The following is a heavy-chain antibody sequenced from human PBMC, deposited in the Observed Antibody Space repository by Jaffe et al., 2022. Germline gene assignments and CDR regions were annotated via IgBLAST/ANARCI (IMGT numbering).Heavy chain of an antibody. CDR1: GYSISSGYY. CDR3: ARGLEGSGSYYFFHYFDY. V-gene: IGHV4-38-2*01. Sequence: QVQLQESGPGLVKPSETLSLTCAVSGYSISSGYYWGWIRQPPGKGLEWIGSIYHSGSTYYNPSLKSRVTISVDTSKNQFSLKLSSVTAADTAVYYCARGLEGSGSYYFFHYFDYWGQGTLVTVSS. CDR2: IYHSGST. D-gene: IGHD3-10*01. J-gene: IGHJ4*02.